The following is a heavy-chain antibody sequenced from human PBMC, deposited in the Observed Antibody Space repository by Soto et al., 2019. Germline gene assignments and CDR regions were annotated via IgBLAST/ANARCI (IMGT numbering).Heavy chain of an antibody. CDR1: GGSISSSSYY. Sequence: SETLSLTCTVSGGSISSSSYYWGWIRQPPGKGLDWIGSIYYSGSTYYNPSLKSRVTISVDTSKNQFSLKLSSVTAADTAVYYCARHPGKLRYFDWLFPTSFDYWGQGTLVTVSS. J-gene: IGHJ4*02. CDR2: IYYSGST. CDR3: ARHPGKLRYFDWLFPTSFDY. V-gene: IGHV4-39*01. D-gene: IGHD3-9*01.